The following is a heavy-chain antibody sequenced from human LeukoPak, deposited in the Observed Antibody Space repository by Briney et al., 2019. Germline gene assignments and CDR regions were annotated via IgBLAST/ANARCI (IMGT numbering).Heavy chain of an antibody. Sequence: GGSLRLSCVDSGFTFNNSWMSWVRQAPGRGLEWVATSNADGSEEFYVESVKGRFTISRNNARNSLFLHMDSLRAEDTAVYYCARDRAYGTFDYWGQGTLVTVSS. D-gene: IGHD4-17*01. CDR1: GFTFNNSW. CDR2: SNADGSEE. V-gene: IGHV3-7*01. CDR3: ARDRAYGTFDY. J-gene: IGHJ4*02.